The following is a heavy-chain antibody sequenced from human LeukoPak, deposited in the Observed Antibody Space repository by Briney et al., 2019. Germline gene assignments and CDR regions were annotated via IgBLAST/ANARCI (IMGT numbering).Heavy chain of an antibody. CDR1: GFTFSSYS. Sequence: GGSLRLSCAVSGFTFSSYSMSWVRQAPGKGLEWVLAISGSGGSTYYTDSVKRRFTISRDNPKHRLYRQMNSQRARDTAVYFCVKDGPDLRPTGATPTWGQGTLVTVSS. CDR3: VKDGPDLRPTGATPT. D-gene: IGHD1-7*01. J-gene: IGHJ5*02. V-gene: IGHV3-23*01. CDR2: ISGSGGST.